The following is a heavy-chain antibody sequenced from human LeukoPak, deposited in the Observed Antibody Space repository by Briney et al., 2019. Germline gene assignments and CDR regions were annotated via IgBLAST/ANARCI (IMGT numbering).Heavy chain of an antibody. CDR2: IYYSGST. D-gene: IGHD6-19*01. Sequence: SETLSLTCTVSGGSISSYYWSWLRQPPGKGLEWIGYIYYSGSTNYNPSLKSRVTISVDTSKNQFSLKLSSVTAADTAVYYCARGSGWYAYFDLWGRGTLVTVSS. J-gene: IGHJ2*01. CDR3: ARGSGWYAYFDL. V-gene: IGHV4-59*01. CDR1: GGSISSYY.